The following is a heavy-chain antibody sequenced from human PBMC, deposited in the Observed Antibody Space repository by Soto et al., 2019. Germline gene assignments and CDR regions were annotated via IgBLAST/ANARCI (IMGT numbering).Heavy chain of an antibody. Sequence: QVQLVESGGGVVQPGRSLRLSCAASGFTFSSYGMHWVRQAPGKGLEWVAVISYDGSNKYYADTVKGPFTISRDNSKNTQYPQRTGLRALDTVGYYGAEELDRAGAGPAFDPWGQGTLVTVSS. CDR1: GFTFSSYG. V-gene: IGHV3-30*18. CDR3: AEELDRAGAGPAFDP. CDR2: ISYDGSNK. J-gene: IGHJ5*02. D-gene: IGHD5-18*01.